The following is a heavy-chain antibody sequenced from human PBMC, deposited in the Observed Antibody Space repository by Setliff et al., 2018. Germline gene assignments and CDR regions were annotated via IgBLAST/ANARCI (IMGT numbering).Heavy chain of an antibody. CDR2: IIPIFGTA. CDR3: ARDRRMGEERGHAFDI. D-gene: IGHD3-16*01. CDR1: GGTFSSYA. J-gene: IGHJ3*02. Sequence: SVKVSCKASGGTFSSYAISWVRQAPGQGLEWMGGIIPIFGTANYAQKFQGRVTITTDESTSTAYMELSSLRSEDTAVYYCARDRRMGEERGHAFDIWGQGTMVTV. V-gene: IGHV1-69*05.